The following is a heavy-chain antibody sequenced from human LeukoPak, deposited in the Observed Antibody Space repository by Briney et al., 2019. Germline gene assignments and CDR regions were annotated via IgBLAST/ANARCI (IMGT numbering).Heavy chain of an antibody. CDR3: AKEGAYPIITYDS. J-gene: IGHJ5*01. CDR1: GFTFSSYS. D-gene: IGHD3-10*01. Sequence: GGSLRLSCAASGFTFSSYSMNWVRQAPGKGLEWVANIKRDGNEKNYVDSVRGRFSISRDNAKNSLYLQMDTLRAEDTAVYYCAKEGAYPIITYDSWGQGALVTVSS. V-gene: IGHV3-7*01. CDR2: IKRDGNEK.